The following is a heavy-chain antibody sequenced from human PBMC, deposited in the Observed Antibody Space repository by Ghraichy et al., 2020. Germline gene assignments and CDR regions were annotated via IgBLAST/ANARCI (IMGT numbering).Heavy chain of an antibody. CDR2: IYHSGST. CDR1: GGSISSGGYS. Sequence: SETLSLTCAVSGGSISSGGYSWSWIRQPPGKGLEWIGYIYHSGSTYYNPSLKSRVTISVDRSKNQFSLKLSSVTAADTAVYYCARIFPYNWFDPWGQGTLVTVSS. D-gene: IGHD3-3*01. V-gene: IGHV4-30-2*01. CDR3: ARIFPYNWFDP. J-gene: IGHJ5*02.